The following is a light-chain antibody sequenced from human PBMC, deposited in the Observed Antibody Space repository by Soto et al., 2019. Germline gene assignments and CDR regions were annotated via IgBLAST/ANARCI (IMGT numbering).Light chain of an antibody. CDR3: SSYTSSSTPVV. CDR1: SSDVAGYNY. CDR2: DVT. V-gene: IGLV2-14*01. Sequence: QSALTQPASVSGSPGQSITISCTGTSSDVAGYNYVSWYQQHPGKAPKLMIYDVTNRPSGVSNRFSGSKSGNTASLIISGLQAEDEADYYCSSYTSSSTPVVFGGGTKVTVL. J-gene: IGLJ2*01.